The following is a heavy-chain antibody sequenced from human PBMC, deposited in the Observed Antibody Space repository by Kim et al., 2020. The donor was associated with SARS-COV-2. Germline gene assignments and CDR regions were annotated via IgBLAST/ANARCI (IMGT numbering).Heavy chain of an antibody. CDR1: GFMFSVHG. J-gene: IGHJ5*02. D-gene: IGHD6-19*01. Sequence: GGSLRLSCAASGFMFSVHGMEWVRQAPGKGLEWVAAISSDGFDKYYVDSVKGRFTISRDNSRYMLYLQLDGLTPEDTAVYYCVKLFTSGWSADTWGQGT. V-gene: IGHV3-30*03. CDR2: ISSDGFDK. CDR3: VKLFTSGWSADT.